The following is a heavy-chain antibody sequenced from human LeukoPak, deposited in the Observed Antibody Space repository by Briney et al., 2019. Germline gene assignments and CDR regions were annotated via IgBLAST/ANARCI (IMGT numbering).Heavy chain of an antibody. CDR2: IYYSGST. J-gene: IGHJ4*02. CDR3: ARASGWYFAIDY. CDR1: GGSISSYY. Sequence: SETLSLTCTVSGGSISSYYWSWIRQPPGKGLEWIGYIYYSGSTNYNPSLKSRVTISVDTSKNQFSLKLSSVTAADTAVYYCARASGWYFAIDYWGQGTLVTVSS. V-gene: IGHV4-59*01. D-gene: IGHD6-19*01.